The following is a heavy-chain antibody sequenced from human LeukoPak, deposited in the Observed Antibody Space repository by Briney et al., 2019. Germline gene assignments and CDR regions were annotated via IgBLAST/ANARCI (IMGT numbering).Heavy chain of an antibody. CDR3: ARDDA. CDR2: ISYDVNNK. Sequence: PRGSLRLSCAGSGSIFSDYGMQWVRQAPGRGLEWVAVISYDVNNKSYADSVRGRFSISRDNSKNTLYLQMNSLRVEDTAVYFCARDDAWGQGALVTVSS. CDR1: GSIFSDYG. V-gene: IGHV3-33*05. J-gene: IGHJ5*02.